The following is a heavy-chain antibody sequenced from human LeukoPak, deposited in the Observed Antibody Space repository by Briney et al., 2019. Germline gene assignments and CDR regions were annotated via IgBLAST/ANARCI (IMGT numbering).Heavy chain of an antibody. V-gene: IGHV4/OR15-8*02. CDR2: IYRNGAA. D-gene: IGHD1-14*01. Sequence: PSETLSLTCAVSGASVDSHSWWSWVRQPPGKGLEWIGEIYRNGAANYKPSLKSRVTMSIDTSKNYFSQKLTSVTAADTAVYYCAYNRNFALDNWGQGTLVTVSS. CDR3: AYNRNFALDN. CDR1: GASVDSHSW. J-gene: IGHJ4*02.